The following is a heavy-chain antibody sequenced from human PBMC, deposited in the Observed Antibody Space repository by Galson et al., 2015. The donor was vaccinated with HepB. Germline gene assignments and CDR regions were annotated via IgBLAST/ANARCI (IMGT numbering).Heavy chain of an antibody. J-gene: IGHJ5*02. CDR3: AKDSGIVVVPAEAWFDP. V-gene: IGHV3-23*01. D-gene: IGHD2-2*01. Sequence: SLRLSCAASGFTFSSYAMCWVRQAPGKGLEWVSAISGSGGSTYYADSVKGRFTISRDNSKNTLYLQMNSLRAEDTAVYYCAKDSGIVVVPAEAWFDPWGQGTLVTVSS. CDR1: GFTFSSYA. CDR2: ISGSGGST.